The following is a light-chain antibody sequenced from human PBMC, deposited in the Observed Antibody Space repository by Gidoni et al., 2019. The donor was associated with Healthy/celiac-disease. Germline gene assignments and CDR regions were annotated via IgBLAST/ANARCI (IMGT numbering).Light chain of an antibody. CDR3: QQSYSTPGYT. CDR2: AAS. Sequence: DIQMTQYPSSLSASVGDRVTITCRASPSISSYLNWYQQKPGKAPELLIYAASSLQSGVPSRFSGSGSGTDFTLTISSLQPEDFATYYCQQSYSTPGYTFGQGTKLEIK. J-gene: IGKJ2*01. V-gene: IGKV1-39*01. CDR1: PSISSY.